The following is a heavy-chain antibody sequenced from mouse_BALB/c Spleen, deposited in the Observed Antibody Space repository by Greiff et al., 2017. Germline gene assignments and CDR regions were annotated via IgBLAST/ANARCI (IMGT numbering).Heavy chain of an antibody. CDR2: IYPGGGYT. CDR3: ARCGGLLAWFAY. D-gene: IGHD2-3*01. Sequence: VQLQQSGAELVRPGTSVKISCKASGYTFTNYWLGWVKQRPGHGLEWIGDIYPGGGYTNYNEKFKGKATLTADTSSSTAYMQLSSLTSEDSAVYFCARCGGLLAWFAYWGQGTLVTVSA. V-gene: IGHV1-63*02. CDR1: GYTFTNYW. J-gene: IGHJ3*01.